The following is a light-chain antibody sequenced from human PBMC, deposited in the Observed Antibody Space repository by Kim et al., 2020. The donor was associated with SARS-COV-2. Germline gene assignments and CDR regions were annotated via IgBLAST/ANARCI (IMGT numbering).Light chain of an antibody. CDR1: PSISSW. J-gene: IGKJ1*01. CDR2: DAS. CDR3: QQYNSYRT. V-gene: IGKV1-5*01. Sequence: GDSVTITCRASPSISSWLAWDQHKPGNAPKLLIYDASIFESGVQSRLSGSGPGSEFTLTISSLQPDDFGTYYCQQYNSYRTFVQGTKVEIK.